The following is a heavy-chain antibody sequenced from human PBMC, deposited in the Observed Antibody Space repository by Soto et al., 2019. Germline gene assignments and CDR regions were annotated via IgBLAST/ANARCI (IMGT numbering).Heavy chain of an antibody. Sequence: QVQLVESGGGVVQPGRSLRLSCAASGFSFSNYGMHWVRQAPGKGLEWVAVIWDDGSNKYYADSVKGRFTISRDNSKNTRYLQMNSLRAEDTAVYYCARGSGIGACGTEDYWGQGTLVTVSS. CDR3: ARGSGIGACGTEDY. D-gene: IGHD2-15*01. CDR1: GFSFSNYG. CDR2: IWDDGSNK. J-gene: IGHJ4*02. V-gene: IGHV3-33*01.